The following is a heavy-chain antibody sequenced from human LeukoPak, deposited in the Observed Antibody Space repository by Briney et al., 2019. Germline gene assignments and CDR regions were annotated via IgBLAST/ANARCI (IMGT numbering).Heavy chain of an antibody. Sequence: PSETLSLTCTVSGGSISSYYWSWIRQPPGKGLEWIGYIYYSGSTNHNPSLKSRVTISVDTSKNQFSLKLSSVTAADTAVYYCARGMYSSGFGLDYWGQGTLVTVSS. CDR3: ARGMYSSGFGLDY. D-gene: IGHD6-19*01. CDR1: GGSISSYY. J-gene: IGHJ4*02. CDR2: IYYSGST. V-gene: IGHV4-59*01.